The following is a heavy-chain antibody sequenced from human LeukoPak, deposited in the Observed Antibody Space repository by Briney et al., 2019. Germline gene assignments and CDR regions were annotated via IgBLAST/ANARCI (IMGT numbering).Heavy chain of an antibody. CDR1: GYSFTSYW. CDR3: ATPMTTVTLFDY. V-gene: IGHV5-51*01. CDR2: IYPGDSDT. J-gene: IGHJ4*02. Sequence: GESLKISCKGSGYSFTSYWIGWVRQMPGKGLEWMGIIYPGDSDTRYSPSFQGQVTVSADESISTAYLQWSSLEASDTAMYYCATPMTTVTLFDYWGQGTLVTVSS. D-gene: IGHD4-11*01.